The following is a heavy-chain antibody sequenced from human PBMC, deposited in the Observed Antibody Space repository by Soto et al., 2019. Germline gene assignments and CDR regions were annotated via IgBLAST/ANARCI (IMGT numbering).Heavy chain of an antibody. V-gene: IGHV4-59*01. CDR2: IYCSGST. CDR1: GGSISSYY. CDR3: ARALYGDYVYYYYYMDV. J-gene: IGHJ6*03. Sequence: PSETLSLTCTVSGGSISSYYWSWIRQPPGKGLEWIGYIYCSGSTNYNPSLKSRVTISVDTSKNQFSLKLSSVTAADTAVYYCARALYGDYVYYYYYMDVWGKGTTVTVSS. D-gene: IGHD4-17*01.